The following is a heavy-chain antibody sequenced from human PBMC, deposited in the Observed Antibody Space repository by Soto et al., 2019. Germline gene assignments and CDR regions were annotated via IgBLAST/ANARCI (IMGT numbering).Heavy chain of an antibody. V-gene: IGHV1-3*01. CDR3: ARSGGDYVWGSYRQPMVN. D-gene: IGHD3-16*02. CDR2: INAGNGNT. J-gene: IGHJ4*02. Sequence: ASVKVSCKASGYTFTSYAMHWVRQAPGQRLEWMGWINAGNGNTKYSQKFQGRVTITRDTSASTAYMELSSLRSEDTAVYYCARSGGDYVWGSYRQPMVNWGQGTLVTVSS. CDR1: GYTFTSYA.